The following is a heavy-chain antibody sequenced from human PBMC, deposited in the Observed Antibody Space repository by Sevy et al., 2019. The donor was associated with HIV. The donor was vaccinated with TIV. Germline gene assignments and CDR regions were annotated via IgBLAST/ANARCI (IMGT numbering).Heavy chain of an antibody. CDR2: IAYDGSNK. CDR1: GFVFSSYA. Sequence: GGSLRLSCTASGFVFSSYAMHWVRQAPGKGLEWVAFIAYDGSNKNYADSLKGRFTLSRDNSKNTLYLQMNSLGAEDTAVYYCARPRFLEWLSSAAFDIWGQGTMVTVSS. D-gene: IGHD3-3*01. V-gene: IGHV3-30*04. CDR3: ARPRFLEWLSSAAFDI. J-gene: IGHJ3*02.